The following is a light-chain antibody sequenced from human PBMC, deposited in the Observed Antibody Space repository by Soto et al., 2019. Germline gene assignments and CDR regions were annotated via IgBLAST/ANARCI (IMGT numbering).Light chain of an antibody. CDR1: QSVLYTSNNKNY. CDR3: QQYYSTPLT. Sequence: DIVMTQSPDSLAVSLGERATINCKSSQSVLYTSNNKNYLAWYQQKPGQPPKLLIYWASTRESGVPDRFSGSGSGTAFTLTISSLQAADVAVYSCQQYYSTPLTFGGGTKVEIK. V-gene: IGKV4-1*01. CDR2: WAS. J-gene: IGKJ4*01.